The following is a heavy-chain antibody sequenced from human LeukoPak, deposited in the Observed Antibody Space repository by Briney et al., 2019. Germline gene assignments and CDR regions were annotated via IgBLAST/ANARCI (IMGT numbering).Heavy chain of an antibody. D-gene: IGHD3-10*01. CDR1: GDSISSYY. Sequence: SETLSLTCTVSGDSISSYYWSWIRQPPGKGLEWIGYIYYSGNTKYDPSLKSRVTISVDTSKNQISLKLNSVTAADTAVYYCARAFSGSGSYYSEMLYYYYYMDVWGKGTTVTISS. CDR2: IYYSGNT. CDR3: ARAFSGSGSYYSEMLYYYYYMDV. J-gene: IGHJ6*03. V-gene: IGHV4-59*01.